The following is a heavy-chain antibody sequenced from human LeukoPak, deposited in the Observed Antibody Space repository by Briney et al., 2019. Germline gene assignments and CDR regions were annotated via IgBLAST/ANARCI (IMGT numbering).Heavy chain of an antibody. D-gene: IGHD1-26*01. CDR1: GFTFTSYS. CDR3: AKGGKWDVTPFDY. CDR2: TSGGGGST. Sequence: PGGSLRLSCAAYGFTFTSYSMNWVRQAPGKGLEWVSTTSGGGGSTYYADSVKGRFTISRDNSKNTLYLQVNSLRAEDTAVYYCAKGGKWDVTPFDYWGQGTLVTVSS. J-gene: IGHJ4*02. V-gene: IGHV3-23*01.